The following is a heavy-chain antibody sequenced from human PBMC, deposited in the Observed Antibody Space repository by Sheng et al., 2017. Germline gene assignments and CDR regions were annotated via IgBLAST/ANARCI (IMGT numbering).Heavy chain of an antibody. CDR2: VYQSGTT. V-gene: IGHV4-38-2*02. D-gene: IGHD3-10*01. CDR3: ARDVKLHSGDPXWYFDL. CDR1: GSSIASDYC. Sequence: QVQLQESGPGLVEPSETLSLTCTVSGSSIASDYCWDWIRQSPGKGLEWIGSVYQSGTTYINPSLKGRATISVDTSNNKFSLRVTSVTVDDAAVYYCARDVKLHSGDPXWYFDLWGLATLVAVSS. J-gene: IGHJ2*01.